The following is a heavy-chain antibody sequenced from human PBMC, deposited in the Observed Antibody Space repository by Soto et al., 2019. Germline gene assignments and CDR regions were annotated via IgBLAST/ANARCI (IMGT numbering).Heavy chain of an antibody. CDR1: GYTFTNYY. Sequence: ASVKVSCKASGYTFTNYYMHWVRQAPGQGLEWMGIINSGGGSATYAQKFLGRVTLTRDTSTSTAYMELSRLRSDDTAVYYCARSPGGVVTAMYYFDYWGQGTLVTVS. J-gene: IGHJ4*02. D-gene: IGHD2-21*02. CDR3: ARSPGGVVTAMYYFDY. V-gene: IGHV1-46*01. CDR2: INSGGGSA.